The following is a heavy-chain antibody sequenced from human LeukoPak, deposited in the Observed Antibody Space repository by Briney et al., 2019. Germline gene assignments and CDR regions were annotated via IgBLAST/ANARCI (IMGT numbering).Heavy chain of an antibody. CDR2: ISGSGGST. D-gene: IGHD3-9*01. Sequence: GGSLRLSCAASGFTFSSYAMSWVRQAPGKGLEWVSAISGSGGSTYYADSVEGRFTISRDNSKNTLYLQMNSLRAEDTAVYYCAKDASHYDILTGYHYYYMDVWGKGTTVTVSS. CDR1: GFTFSSYA. J-gene: IGHJ6*03. V-gene: IGHV3-23*01. CDR3: AKDASHYDILTGYHYYYMDV.